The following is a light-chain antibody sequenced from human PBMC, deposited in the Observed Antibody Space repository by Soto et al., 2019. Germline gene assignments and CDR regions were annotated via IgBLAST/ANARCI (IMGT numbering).Light chain of an antibody. CDR1: QGISSW. CDR3: QQANSFPIT. J-gene: IGKJ5*01. Sequence: DIEMTESPSTRSATAGDRFTIXXRASQGISSWLAWYQKKPGKAPNXVIYAASTLQSGVPSRFSGSEAGTDFTLTISSLQPEDCAIYFCQQANSFPITFGPGTRLEIK. CDR2: AAS. V-gene: IGKV1-12*01.